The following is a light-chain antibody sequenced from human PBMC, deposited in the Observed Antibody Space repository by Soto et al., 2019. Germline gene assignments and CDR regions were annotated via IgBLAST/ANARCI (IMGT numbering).Light chain of an antibody. CDR1: QSISNH. CDR2: AAS. Sequence: QMPQSPSSLSASVEGRVIITCRASQSISNHLNWYQQKPGKAPKLLIFAASSLQSGVPSRFSGSRSGPDFTLTISSLQPEDFATYYCPQSYSSPPTFGQGTKVDIK. J-gene: IGKJ1*01. V-gene: IGKV1-39*01. CDR3: PQSYSSPPT.